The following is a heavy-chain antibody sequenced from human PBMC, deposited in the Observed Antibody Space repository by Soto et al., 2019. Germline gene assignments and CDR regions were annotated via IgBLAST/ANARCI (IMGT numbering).Heavy chain of an antibody. Sequence: SETLSLTCTVSGGSISSYYWSWIRQPPGKGLEWIGYIYYSGSTNYNPSLKSRVTISVDTSKNQFSLKLSSVTAADTAVYYCARWWSGSRQGFDPWGQGTLVTGSS. CDR1: GGSISSYY. D-gene: IGHD3-3*01. V-gene: IGHV4-59*12. CDR3: ARWWSGSRQGFDP. CDR2: IYYSGST. J-gene: IGHJ5*02.